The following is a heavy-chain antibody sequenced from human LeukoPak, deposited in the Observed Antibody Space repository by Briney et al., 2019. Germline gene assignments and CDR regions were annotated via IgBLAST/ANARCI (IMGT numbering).Heavy chain of an antibody. CDR2: IYTSGST. V-gene: IGHV4-61*02. CDR3: ARTSSSWSPYDY. D-gene: IGHD6-13*01. J-gene: IGHJ4*02. CDR1: GGSISSGSYY. Sequence: PSQTLSLTCTVSGGSISSGSYYWSWIRQPAGKGLEWIGRIYTSGSTNYNPSLKSRVTISVDTSKNQVSLTMTSVTAADTAVYYCARTSSSWSPYDYWGQGTLVTVSS.